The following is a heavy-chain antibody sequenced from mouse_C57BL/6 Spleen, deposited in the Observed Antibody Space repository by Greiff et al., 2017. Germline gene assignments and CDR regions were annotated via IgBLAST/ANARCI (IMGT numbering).Heavy chain of an antibody. V-gene: IGHV1-61*01. CDR1: GYTFTSYW. CDR3: ARRDWDKDAMDY. CDR2: IYPSDSET. J-gene: IGHJ4*01. Sequence: QVQLQQPGAELVRPGSSVKLSCKASGYTFTSYWMAWVKQRPGQGLEWIGNIYPSDSETHYNQKFKDKATLTVDKSSSTAYMQLSSLTSEDSAVYYCARRDWDKDAMDYWGQGTSVTVSS. D-gene: IGHD4-1*01.